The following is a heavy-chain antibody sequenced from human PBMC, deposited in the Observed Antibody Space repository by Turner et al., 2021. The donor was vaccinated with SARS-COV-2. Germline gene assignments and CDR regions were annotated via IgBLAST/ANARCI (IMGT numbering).Heavy chain of an antibody. J-gene: IGHJ4*02. D-gene: IGHD3-9*01. CDR1: GFTFDDYA. V-gene: IGHV3-9*01. CDR2: MTWNGGIM. Sequence: VQLVESGGGLVQPGRSLRLSCAASGFTFDDYAMHWVRQAPGKGLEWGAGMTWNGGIMGYADSVKGRFTVSRDNAKNCRYLQMNRLRAEDTALYYCGKGKHYYDVLTGYYDSWGQGTLVAVSS. CDR3: GKGKHYYDVLTGYYDS.